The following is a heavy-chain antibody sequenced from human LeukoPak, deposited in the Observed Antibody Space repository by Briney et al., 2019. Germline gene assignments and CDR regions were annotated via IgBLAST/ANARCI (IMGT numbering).Heavy chain of an antibody. D-gene: IGHD1-26*01. J-gene: IGHJ4*02. CDR1: GFTFDDYA. CDR2: ISWNSGSI. Sequence: QPGGSLRLSCAASGFTFDDYAMHWVRQAPGKGLEWVSGISWNSGSIGYADSVKGRFTISRDNSKNTLYLQMNSLRAEDTAVYYCAHLSGGSYEPSVDYFDYWGQGTLVTVSS. CDR3: AHLSGGSYEPSVDYFDY. V-gene: IGHV3-9*01.